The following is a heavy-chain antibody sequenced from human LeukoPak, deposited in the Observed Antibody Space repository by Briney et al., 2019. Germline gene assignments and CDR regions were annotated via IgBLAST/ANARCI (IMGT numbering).Heavy chain of an antibody. Sequence: GGSLRLSCAASGFTFSSYAMSWVRQAPGKGLEWVSAISGSGGSTYYADSVKGRFTISRDNSKNTLYLQMNSLRAEDTAVYYCAKDELPYYYDSSGYYSDYWGQGTLVTVSS. CDR1: GFTFSSYA. CDR2: ISGSGGST. J-gene: IGHJ4*02. V-gene: IGHV3-23*01. CDR3: AKDELPYYYDSSGYYSDY. D-gene: IGHD3-22*01.